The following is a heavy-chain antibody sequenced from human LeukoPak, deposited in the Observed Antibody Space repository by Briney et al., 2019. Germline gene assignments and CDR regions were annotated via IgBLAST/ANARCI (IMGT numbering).Heavy chain of an antibody. CDR1: GFTFSSYA. J-gene: IGHJ4*02. V-gene: IGHV3-23*01. Sequence: QSGGSLRLSCAASGFTFSSYAMSWVRQAPGKGLEWVSAISGSGGSTYYADSVKGRFTISRDNSKNTLYLQMNSLRAEDTAVYYCARSVYSSSWYPSFDYWGQGTLVTVSS. CDR2: ISGSGGST. D-gene: IGHD6-13*01. CDR3: ARSVYSSSWYPSFDY.